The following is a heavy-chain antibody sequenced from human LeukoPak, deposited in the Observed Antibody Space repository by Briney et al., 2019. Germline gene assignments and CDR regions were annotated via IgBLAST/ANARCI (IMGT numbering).Heavy chain of an antibody. CDR1: GFTVSSNY. J-gene: IGHJ6*02. Sequence: PGGSLRLSCAASGFTVSSNYMSWVRQAPGKGLEWVSVIYSGGSTYYADSVKGRFTISRDNSKNTLYLQMNSLRAEDTAVYYCAKEEYYYGSGSYPLWPPSYYYYGMDVWGQGTTVTVSS. V-gene: IGHV3-66*02. CDR3: AKEEYYYGSGSYPLWPPSYYYYGMDV. D-gene: IGHD3-10*01. CDR2: IYSGGST.